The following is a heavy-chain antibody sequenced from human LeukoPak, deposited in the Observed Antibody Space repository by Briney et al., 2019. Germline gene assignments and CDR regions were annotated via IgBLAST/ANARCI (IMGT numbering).Heavy chain of an antibody. V-gene: IGHV3-48*03. J-gene: IGHJ6*02. CDR1: GFTFSSYE. Sequence: GGSLRLSCAASGFTFSSYEMNWVRQAPGKGLEWVSYISSSGSTIYYADSVKGRFTISRDNSKNTLYLQMNSLRAEDTAVYYCAKSPSSTSPFGMDVWGQGTTVTVSS. D-gene: IGHD2-2*01. CDR2: ISSSGSTI. CDR3: AKSPSSTSPFGMDV.